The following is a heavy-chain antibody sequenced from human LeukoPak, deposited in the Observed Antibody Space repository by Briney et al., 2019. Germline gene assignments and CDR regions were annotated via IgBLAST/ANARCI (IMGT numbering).Heavy chain of an antibody. CDR1: GYSFTRYY. J-gene: IGHJ4*02. D-gene: IGHD3-22*01. V-gene: IGHV1-46*01. CDR2: INPNDGST. CDR3: ARGTQIDSSVYYAGHFDY. Sequence: ASVKVSCKASGYSFTRYYILWVRQAPGQGLEWMGIINPNDGSTNYAQRFQGRVTMTRDRSTSTVYMELSSLRSEDTAVYYYARGTQIDSSVYYAGHFDYWGQGTLVTVSS.